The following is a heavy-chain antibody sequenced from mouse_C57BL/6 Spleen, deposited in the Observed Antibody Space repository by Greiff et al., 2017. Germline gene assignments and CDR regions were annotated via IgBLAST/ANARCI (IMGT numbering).Heavy chain of an antibody. Sequence: VQLQQSGAELVRPGSSVKMSCKTSGYTFTSYGINWVKQRPGQGLEWIGYIYIGNGYTEYNEKFKGKATLTSDTYSSTAYMQLSSLTSEDSAIYYCARGGNYARGTRYYFDYWGQGTTLTVSS. D-gene: IGHD2-1*01. CDR1: GYTFTSYG. V-gene: IGHV1-58*01. CDR3: ARGGNYARGTRYYFDY. J-gene: IGHJ2*01. CDR2: IYIGNGYT.